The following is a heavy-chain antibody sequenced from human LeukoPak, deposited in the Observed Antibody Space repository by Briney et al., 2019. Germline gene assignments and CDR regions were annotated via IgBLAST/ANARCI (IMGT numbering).Heavy chain of an antibody. Sequence: GASVKVSCKASGGTFSSYAISWVRQAPGQGLEWMRGIIPIFGTANYAQKFQGRVTITTDESTSTAYMELSSLRSEDTAVYYCAGVEEDYDSRGGLAYWGQGTLVTVSS. D-gene: IGHD3-22*01. CDR1: GGTFSSYA. CDR2: IIPIFGTA. V-gene: IGHV1-69*05. J-gene: IGHJ4*02. CDR3: AGVEEDYDSRGGLAY.